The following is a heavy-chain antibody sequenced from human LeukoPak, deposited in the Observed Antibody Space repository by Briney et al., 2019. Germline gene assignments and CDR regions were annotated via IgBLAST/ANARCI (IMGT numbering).Heavy chain of an antibody. CDR3: ARDLITYYYDSSGSSPPGY. CDR1: GFTFSSYS. V-gene: IGHV3-20*04. D-gene: IGHD3-22*01. CDR2: INWNGGST. Sequence: GGSLRLSCAASGFTFSSYSMNWVRQAPGKGLEWVSGINWNGGSTGYADSVKGRFTISRDNAKNSLYLQMNSLRAEDTALYYCARDLITYYYDSSGSSPPGYWGQGTLVTVSS. J-gene: IGHJ4*02.